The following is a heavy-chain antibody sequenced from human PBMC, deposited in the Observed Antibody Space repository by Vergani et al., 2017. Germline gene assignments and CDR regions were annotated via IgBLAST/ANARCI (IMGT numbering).Heavy chain of an antibody. CDR2: FDPEDGET. Sequence: QVQLVQSGAEVKKPGASVKVSCKVPGYTLTELSMHWVRQAPGKGLEWMGGFDPEDGETIYAQKFQGRVTMTEDTSTDTAYMELSRLRSEDTAVXYCATAQRFLEWFPIDYWGQGALVTVSS. CDR1: GYTLTELS. CDR3: ATAQRFLEWFPIDY. V-gene: IGHV1-24*01. D-gene: IGHD3-3*01. J-gene: IGHJ4*02.